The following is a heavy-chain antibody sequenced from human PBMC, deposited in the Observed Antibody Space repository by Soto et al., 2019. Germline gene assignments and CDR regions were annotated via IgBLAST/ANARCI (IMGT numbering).Heavy chain of an antibody. V-gene: IGHV4-4*02. CDR3: ARDPSGRIGEQLVSASWYFDL. D-gene: IGHD6-6*01. CDR1: GDSISSSDW. Sequence: QVQLQESGPGLVKPSGTLSLTCAVSGDSISSSDWWSWVRQPPGKGLEWIGQIHHSGSTNYKPSLKSRVSISVDRSNNPISLKLTSATAADTAMYYCARDPSGRIGEQLVSASWYFDLWGRGTLVTVSS. CDR2: IHHSGST. J-gene: IGHJ2*01.